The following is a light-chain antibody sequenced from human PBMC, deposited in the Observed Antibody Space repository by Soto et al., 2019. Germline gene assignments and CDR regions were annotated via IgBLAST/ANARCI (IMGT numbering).Light chain of an antibody. V-gene: IGLV7-46*01. Sequence: HAVVTQEPSVTVSPGGTVTLTCGSSTGAVTSGHYPYWFQQRPGQAPRTLIYDTSNKHSWTPARFSGSLLGGKAALTLSGAQPEDEAEYYCLLSYSGAHVVFGGGTKVTVL. CDR1: TGAVTSGHY. J-gene: IGLJ2*01. CDR2: DTS. CDR3: LLSYSGAHVV.